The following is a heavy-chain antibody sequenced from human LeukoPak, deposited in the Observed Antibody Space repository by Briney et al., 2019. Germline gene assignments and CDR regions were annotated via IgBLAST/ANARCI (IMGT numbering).Heavy chain of an antibody. CDR2: ISSSSSYI. V-gene: IGHV3-21*01. CDR3: ARDRNYDYIWGSYRPDYFDY. D-gene: IGHD3-16*02. J-gene: IGHJ4*02. CDR1: GLTFSSYT. Sequence: GGSLRLSCAASGLTFSSYTMNWVRQAPGEGLEWVSSISSSSSYIYYADSVKGRFTISRDNAKNSLYLQMNSLRAEDTAVYYCARDRNYDYIWGSYRPDYFDYWGQGTLVTVSS.